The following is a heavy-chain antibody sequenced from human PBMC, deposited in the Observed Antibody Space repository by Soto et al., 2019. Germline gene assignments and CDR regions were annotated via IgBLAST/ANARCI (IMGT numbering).Heavy chain of an antibody. V-gene: IGHV1-2*06. CDR1: GYTFSDYY. CDR2: INHNSGEA. CDR3: GRESGVATATLNYYSFYMDV. J-gene: IGHJ6*03. Sequence: QVQLVQSGAEVKKPGASVTVSCKASGYTFSDYYLHWVRQAPGQGPEWMGRINHNSGEAKFAQKLQGRDSVTRDNYIKTAFIELNWMKSDDTAVYYCGRESGVATATLNYYSFYMDVWGKGNKVTVSS. D-gene: IGHD5-12*01.